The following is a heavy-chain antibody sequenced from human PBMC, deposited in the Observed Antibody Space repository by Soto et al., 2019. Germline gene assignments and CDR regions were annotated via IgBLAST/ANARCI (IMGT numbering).Heavy chain of an antibody. Sequence: LGESLKISCKGSGYSFTSYWIGWVRQMPGKGLEWMGIIYPGDSDTRYSPSFQGQVTISADKSISTAYLQWSSLKASDTAMYYCARSTMVRGVRDYYGMDVWGQGTTVTVSS. J-gene: IGHJ6*02. D-gene: IGHD3-10*01. CDR2: IYPGDSDT. CDR3: ARSTMVRGVRDYYGMDV. V-gene: IGHV5-51*01. CDR1: GYSFTSYW.